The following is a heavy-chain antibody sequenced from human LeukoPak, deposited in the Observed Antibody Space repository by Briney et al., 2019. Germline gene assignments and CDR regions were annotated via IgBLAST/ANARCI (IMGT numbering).Heavy chain of an antibody. Sequence: SVKVSCKASGGTFSSYAISWVRQAPGQGLEWMGGIIPIFGTANYAQKFQGRVTITTDESTSTAYMELSSLRSEDTAVYYCARDICSSTSCKIRYFDSRGPGTLVTVSS. CDR3: ARDICSSTSCKIRYFDS. V-gene: IGHV1-69*05. J-gene: IGHJ4*02. CDR2: IIPIFGTA. CDR1: GGTFSSYA. D-gene: IGHD2-2*01.